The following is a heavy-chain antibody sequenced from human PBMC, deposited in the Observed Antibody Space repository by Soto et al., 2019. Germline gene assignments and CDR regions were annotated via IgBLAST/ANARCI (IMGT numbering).Heavy chain of an antibody. Sequence: EVELVESGGGLVQPGGSLRLSCAASGFTLGSDWMHWVRQAPGKGLVWVSRLSGDGTGTRYADFVKGRFTISGDNAKNTLYLDMNSLGPDDTAVYYSTRGGGGGSFDQWGQGTRVTVSS. D-gene: IGHD2-15*01. V-gene: IGHV3-74*01. CDR1: GFTLGSDW. CDR2: LSGDGTGT. CDR3: TRGGGGGSFDQ. J-gene: IGHJ4*02.